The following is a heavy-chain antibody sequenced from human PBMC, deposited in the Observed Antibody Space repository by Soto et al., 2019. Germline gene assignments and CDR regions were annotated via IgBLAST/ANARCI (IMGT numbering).Heavy chain of an antibody. V-gene: IGHV1-46*01. J-gene: IGHJ3*02. CDR2: IAPTVGST. D-gene: IGHD2-15*01. Sequence: ASVKVSCKASGNIFTSHYMHWIRQAPGQGLEWMGFIAPTVGSTTYAQKFQGRFTMTRDTPSTSVYMELSSLVSEDTAMYYCASEKGGFDIWGQGTVVHRLL. CDR3: ASEKGGFDI. CDR1: GNIFTSHY.